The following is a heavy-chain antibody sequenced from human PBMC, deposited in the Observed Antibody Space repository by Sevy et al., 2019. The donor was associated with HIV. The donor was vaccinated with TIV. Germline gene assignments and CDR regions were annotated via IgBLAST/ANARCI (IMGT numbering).Heavy chain of an antibody. CDR2: VAYEGLNK. J-gene: IGHJ4*02. Sequence: QLGGPLRLSCAASGFTFSSYALHWVRQAPGKGLEWVADVAYEGLNKYYAESVKGRFTISRDNSNNTLYLQMNSLRPEDTALYYCASSSRGYSGYGPLDYWGQGTLVTVSS. CDR1: GFTFSSYA. CDR3: ASSSRGYSGYGPLDY. V-gene: IGHV3-30-3*01. D-gene: IGHD5-12*01.